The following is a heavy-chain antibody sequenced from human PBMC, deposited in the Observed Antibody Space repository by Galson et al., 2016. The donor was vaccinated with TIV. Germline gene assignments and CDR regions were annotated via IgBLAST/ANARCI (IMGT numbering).Heavy chain of an antibody. Sequence: SLRLSCAASGVTFSSHTMNWVRQAPGTGLELVSSISAGNSYIYYADSVKGRFTIPRDNAKNSLFLQMNSLRGEDTAVYYCTRVPQTYSSSWYDFDYWGQGALVTVSS. CDR3: TRVPQTYSSSWYDFDY. V-gene: IGHV3-21*01. CDR2: ISAGNSYI. D-gene: IGHD6-13*01. CDR1: GVTFSSHT. J-gene: IGHJ4*02.